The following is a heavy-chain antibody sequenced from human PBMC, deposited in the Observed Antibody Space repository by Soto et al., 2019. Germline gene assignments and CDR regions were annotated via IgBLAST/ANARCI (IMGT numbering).Heavy chain of an antibody. CDR2: TIPIFGTA. Sequence: VASVKVSCKASGGTFSSYAISWVRQAPGQGLEWMGGTIPIFGTANYAQKFQGRVTITADKSTSTAYMELSSLRSEDTAVYYCASGLCSSTSCYYYYYGMDVWGQGTTVTVSS. V-gene: IGHV1-69*06. CDR3: ASGLCSSTSCYYYYYGMDV. CDR1: GGTFSSYA. J-gene: IGHJ6*02. D-gene: IGHD2-2*01.